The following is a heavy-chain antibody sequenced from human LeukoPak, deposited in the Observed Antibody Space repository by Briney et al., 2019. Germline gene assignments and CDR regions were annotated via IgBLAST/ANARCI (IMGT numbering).Heavy chain of an antibody. Sequence: GGSLRLSRAASGFTVSSNYMRWVRQAPGKGLEWVSVIYSGGRTYYADSVKGRFTISRDNSKNTLYLQMNSLRAEDTAVYYCASANNYYDSSGPDYYYYYMDVWGKGTTVTVSS. CDR1: GFTVSSNY. J-gene: IGHJ6*03. V-gene: IGHV3-66*01. CDR2: IYSGGRT. CDR3: ASANNYYDSSGPDYYYYYMDV. D-gene: IGHD3-22*01.